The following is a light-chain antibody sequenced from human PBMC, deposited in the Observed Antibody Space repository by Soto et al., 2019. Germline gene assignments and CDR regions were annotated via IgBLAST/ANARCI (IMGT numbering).Light chain of an antibody. J-gene: IGKJ5*01. CDR3: QQTYSTLST. CDR1: QSISNY. V-gene: IGKV1-39*01. Sequence: DIQMTQSPSSLSAPVGDRVTITCRSSQSISNYLSWYQQKPGKAPELLIFAASTLGSGVPPRFSGSGSGTEFTLAISSLQPVDTATYYCQQTYSTLSTFGQGTRLEIK. CDR2: AAS.